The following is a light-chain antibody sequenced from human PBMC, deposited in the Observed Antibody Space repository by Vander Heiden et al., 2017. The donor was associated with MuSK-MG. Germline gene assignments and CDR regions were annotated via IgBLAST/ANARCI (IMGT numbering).Light chain of an antibody. CDR3: QQRSTLMT. J-gene: IGKJ5*01. CDR1: QSVSSY. Sequence: EIVLTQSPATLSLSPGERATLSCRASQSVSSYLAWYQQKPGQAPRLLIYDASNSANGIPDRFSGSGYVTDFTLTSSSREPEDFAVYYGQQRSTLMTFGQGTLLEIK. CDR2: DAS. V-gene: IGKV3-11*01.